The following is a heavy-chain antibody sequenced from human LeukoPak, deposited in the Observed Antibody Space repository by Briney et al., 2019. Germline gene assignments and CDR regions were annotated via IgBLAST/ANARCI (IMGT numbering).Heavy chain of an antibody. CDR1: GGSISSGGYY. J-gene: IGHJ3*01. V-gene: IGHV4-30-4*01. CDR2: TYYSGST. Sequence: SQTLSLTCTVSGGSISSGGYYWSWIRQPPGKGLEWIGYTYYSGSTYYNPSLKSRVTISVDTSKNQFSLKLSSVTAADTAVYYCARAAPGEVVTASLPSRGAFDFWGQGTMVTVSS. D-gene: IGHD2-21*02. CDR3: ARAAPGEVVTASLPSRGAFDF.